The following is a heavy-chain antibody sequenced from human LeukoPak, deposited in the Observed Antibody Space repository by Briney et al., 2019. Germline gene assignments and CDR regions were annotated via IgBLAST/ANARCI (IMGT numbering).Heavy chain of an antibody. D-gene: IGHD3-10*01. CDR2: ISSSGSTI. CDR3: ARDYYDSGSYGGISFDY. J-gene: IGHJ4*02. V-gene: IGHV3-48*03. Sequence: PGGSLRLSCAASGFTFSSYEMTWVRQAPGKGLEWVSYISSSGSTIYYADSVKGRFIISRDDSKNTLYLQMNSLRAEDTAVYYCARDYYDSGSYGGISFDYWGQGTVVTVSS. CDR1: GFTFSSYE.